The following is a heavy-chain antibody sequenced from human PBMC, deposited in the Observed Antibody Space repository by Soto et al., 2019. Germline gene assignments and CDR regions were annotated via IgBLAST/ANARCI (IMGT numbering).Heavy chain of an antibody. CDR2: IIPIFGTA. Sequence: SVKVSCKASGGTFSSYAISWVRQAPGQGLEWMGGIIPIFGTANYAQKFQGRVTITADESTSTAYMELSSLRSEDTAVYYCAQGYSSSWCHYYYYYGMDVWGQGTTVTVSS. D-gene: IGHD6-13*01. V-gene: IGHV1-69*13. CDR1: GGTFSSYA. J-gene: IGHJ6*02. CDR3: AQGYSSSWCHYYYYYGMDV.